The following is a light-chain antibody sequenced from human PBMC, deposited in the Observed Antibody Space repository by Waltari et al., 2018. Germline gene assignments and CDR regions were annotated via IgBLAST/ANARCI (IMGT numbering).Light chain of an antibody. Sequence: DIQMTQSPSSLSASVGDRVTLTCRASQSISSFLNWYQKKPGKAPKLLIYAASSLQSGVPSRFSGSGSGTDFTLTINSLQPEDFATYFCQQSYSDSRTFGQGTKLEIK. CDR1: QSISSF. V-gene: IGKV1-39*01. CDR2: AAS. J-gene: IGKJ2*02. CDR3: QQSYSDSRT.